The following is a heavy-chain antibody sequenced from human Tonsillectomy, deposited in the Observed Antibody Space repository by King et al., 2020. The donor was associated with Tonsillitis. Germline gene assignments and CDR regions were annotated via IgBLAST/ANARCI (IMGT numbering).Heavy chain of an antibody. J-gene: IGHJ3*02. Sequence: QLVQSGAEVKKPRSSVKVSCKASGGTFSSYPISWVRQAPGQGLEWMGGIIPIFGAPNYAQKFQGRVTITADESTSTAYMELSSLRSDDTAGYYCARAHEQFRNDAFDIWGQGTMVTVSS. CDR2: IIPIFGAP. CDR1: GGTFSSYP. D-gene: IGHD5-24*01. V-gene: IGHV1-69*01. CDR3: ARAHEQFRNDAFDI.